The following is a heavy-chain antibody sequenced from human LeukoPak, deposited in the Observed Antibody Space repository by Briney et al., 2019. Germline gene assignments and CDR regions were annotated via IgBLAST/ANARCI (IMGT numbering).Heavy chain of an antibody. CDR2: IYTSGST. Sequence: PSQTLSLTCTVSGGSISSGGYYWSWIRQPAGKGLEWIGRIYTSGSTNYNPSLKSRVTMSVDTSKNQFSLKLSSVTAADTAVYYCARIDYGDYLRIDPWGQGTLVTVSS. CDR1: GGSISSGGYY. J-gene: IGHJ5*02. V-gene: IGHV4-61*02. D-gene: IGHD4-17*01. CDR3: ARIDYGDYLRIDP.